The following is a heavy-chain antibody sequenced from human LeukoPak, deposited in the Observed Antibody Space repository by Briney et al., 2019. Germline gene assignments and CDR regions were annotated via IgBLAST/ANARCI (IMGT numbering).Heavy chain of an antibody. Sequence: QSGGSLRLSCAASGFTFSSHGIHWGRQAPGKGLEWVGVISYDGSNKYYADSVKGRFTISRDNSKNTLYLQMNSLRAEDTAVYYCAKDLLETSGTFSKGLDYWGQGTLVTVSS. CDR3: AKDLLETSGTFSKGLDY. J-gene: IGHJ4*02. V-gene: IGHV3-30*18. CDR2: ISYDGSNK. D-gene: IGHD3-10*01. CDR1: GFTFSSHG.